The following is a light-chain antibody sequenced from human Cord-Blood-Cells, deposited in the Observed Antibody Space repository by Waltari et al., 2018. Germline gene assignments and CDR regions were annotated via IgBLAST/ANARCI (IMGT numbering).Light chain of an antibody. CDR2: DAS. CDR1: QSISSW. V-gene: IGKV1-5*01. Sequence: DIQMTQSPSTLSASVGDRVTITCRASQSISSWLAWYQQKPGKAPKLLIYDASSLESGVPSRFSGSGSGTEFTLTISSLQPDDFATYYCQQYNSYSPWTVGQGTKGEIK. CDR3: QQYNSYSPWT. J-gene: IGKJ1*01.